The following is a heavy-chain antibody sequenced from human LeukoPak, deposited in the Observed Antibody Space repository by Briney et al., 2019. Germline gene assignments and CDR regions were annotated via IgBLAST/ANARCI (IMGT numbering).Heavy chain of an antibody. CDR1: GFTFSSYW. CDR3: AKDLCGGDCYSFDF. D-gene: IGHD2-21*02. Sequence: GGSLRLSCAASGFTFSSYWMHWVRQAPGKGLVWVSRISTDGSSTSYADSVKGRFTISRDNARNTLYLQMNSLRAEDTAVYYCAKDLCGGDCYSFDFWGQGTLVTVSS. V-gene: IGHV3-74*01. J-gene: IGHJ4*02. CDR2: ISTDGSST.